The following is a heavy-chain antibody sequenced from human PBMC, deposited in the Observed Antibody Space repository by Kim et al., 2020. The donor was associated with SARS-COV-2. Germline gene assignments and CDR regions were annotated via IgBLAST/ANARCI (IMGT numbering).Heavy chain of an antibody. CDR3: AKEILRRDIVVVPAAEQYYYYGMDV. D-gene: IGHD2-2*01. Sequence: GGSLRLSCAASGFTFSSYAMSWVRQAPGKGLEWVSAISGSGGSTYYADSVKGRFTISRDNSKNTLFLQMNSLRAEDTAVYYCAKEILRRDIVVVPAAEQYYYYGMDVWGQGTTVTVSS. J-gene: IGHJ6*02. CDR2: ISGSGGST. V-gene: IGHV3-23*01. CDR1: GFTFSSYA.